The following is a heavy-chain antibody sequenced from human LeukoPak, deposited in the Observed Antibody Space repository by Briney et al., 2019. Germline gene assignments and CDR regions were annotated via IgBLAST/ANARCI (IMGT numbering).Heavy chain of an antibody. CDR1: GFTFDDYA. V-gene: IGHV3-9*01. Sequence: GGSLRLSCAASGFTFDDYAMHWVRQAPGKGLEWVSGISWNSGSIGYADSVKGRFTISRDNAKNSLYLQMNSLRAEDTALYYCAKDISSGRRHFDYWGQGTLVTVSS. D-gene: IGHD6-19*01. J-gene: IGHJ4*02. CDR2: ISWNSGSI. CDR3: AKDISSGRRHFDY.